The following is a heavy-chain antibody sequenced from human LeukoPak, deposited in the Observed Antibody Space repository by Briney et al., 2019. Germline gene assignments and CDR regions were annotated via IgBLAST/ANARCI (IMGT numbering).Heavy chain of an antibody. CDR1: GYTFTSYG. CDR2: INAYNGNT. Sequence: GASVKVSCKASGYTFTSYGISWVRQAPGQGLEWMGWINAYNGNTNYAQKLQGRVTMTTDTSTSTAYMELRSLRSDDTAVYYCARDHHYSSGWYFDYWGQGTLVTVSS. V-gene: IGHV1-18*01. CDR3: ARDHHYSSGWYFDY. D-gene: IGHD6-19*01. J-gene: IGHJ4*02.